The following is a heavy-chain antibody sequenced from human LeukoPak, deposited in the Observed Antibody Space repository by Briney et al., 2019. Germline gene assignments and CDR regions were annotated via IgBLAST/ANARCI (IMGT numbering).Heavy chain of an antibody. Sequence: SETLSLTCTVSGGSISSYYWSWIRQPAGKGLEWIGRIYTSGSTNYNPSLKSRVTMSVDTSKNQFSLKLSSVTAADTAVYYCARGGRRITMIVVVIDPYFDYWGQGTLVTVSS. CDR3: ARGGRRITMIVVVIDPYFDY. V-gene: IGHV4-4*07. CDR2: IYTSGST. CDR1: GGSISSYY. D-gene: IGHD3-22*01. J-gene: IGHJ4*02.